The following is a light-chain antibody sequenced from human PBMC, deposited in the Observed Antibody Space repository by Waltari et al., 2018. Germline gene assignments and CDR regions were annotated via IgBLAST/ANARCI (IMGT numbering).Light chain of an antibody. Sequence: DIVMTQSPDSLAVSLGERATINCKSSQTVLSSSNNKNYLTWYQQKPGQPPKLLVYWASTRESGVRDRFSGSGSGTDFTLTISSLQAEDVAVYFCQQYYSLPLTFGGGTKVEIK. J-gene: IGKJ4*01. CDR2: WAS. V-gene: IGKV4-1*01. CDR3: QQYYSLPLT. CDR1: QTVLSSSNNKNY.